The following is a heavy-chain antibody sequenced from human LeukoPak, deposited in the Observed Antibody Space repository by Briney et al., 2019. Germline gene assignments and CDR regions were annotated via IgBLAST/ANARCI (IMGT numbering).Heavy chain of an antibody. Sequence: PSETLSLTCAVYGGSFSGYYWSWIRQPPGKGLEWIGEINHSGSTNYNPSLKSRVTISVDTSKNQFSLKLSSVTAADTAVYYCARRYFDWLLQYYFDYWGQGTLVTVSS. D-gene: IGHD3-9*01. V-gene: IGHV4-34*01. CDR2: INHSGST. CDR1: GGSFSGYY. J-gene: IGHJ4*02. CDR3: ARRYFDWLLQYYFDY.